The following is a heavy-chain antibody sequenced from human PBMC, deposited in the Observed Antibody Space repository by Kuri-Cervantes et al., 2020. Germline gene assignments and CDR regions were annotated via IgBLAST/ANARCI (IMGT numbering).Heavy chain of an antibody. D-gene: IGHD3-3*01. CDR1: GFTFSSYG. J-gene: IGHJ6*02. CDR2: ISYDGSNK. CDR3: AKVLLEWLLYDGMDV. V-gene: IGHV3-30*18. Sequence: GGSLRLSCAASGFTFSSYGMHWVRQAPGKGLEWVAVISYDGSNKYYADSVKGRFTISRDNSKNTLYLQMNSLRAEDTAVYYCAKVLLEWLLYDGMDVWGQGTTVTVSS.